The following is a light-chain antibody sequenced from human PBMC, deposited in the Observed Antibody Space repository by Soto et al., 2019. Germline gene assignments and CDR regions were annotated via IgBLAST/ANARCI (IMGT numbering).Light chain of an antibody. V-gene: IGKV3-11*01. CDR3: QQRYNWPPLT. CDR1: QTVHNY. J-gene: IGKJ4*01. Sequence: EVVLTQSPANLSLSPGDRATLSCSASQTVHNYLAWYQQKPGQAPRLIIYDTSNRATGIPDRFSGSGSGTDFTLTITSLEPEDFAVYYCQQRYNWPPLTFGGGTKVEIK. CDR2: DTS.